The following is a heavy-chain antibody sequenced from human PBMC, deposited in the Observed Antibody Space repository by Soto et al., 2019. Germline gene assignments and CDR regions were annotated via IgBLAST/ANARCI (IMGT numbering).Heavy chain of an antibody. CDR1: GFTFSSYA. V-gene: IGHV3-23*01. CDR2: ISGSGGST. J-gene: IGHJ6*02. Sequence: PRLSCAASGFTFSSYAMSWVRQAPGKGLEWVSAISGSGGSTYYADSVKGRFTISRDNSKNTLYLQMNSLRAEDTAVYYCAKRPGGGDSPYYYYYGMDVWGQGTTVTVSS. CDR3: AKRPGGGDSPYYYYYGMDV. D-gene: IGHD2-21*02.